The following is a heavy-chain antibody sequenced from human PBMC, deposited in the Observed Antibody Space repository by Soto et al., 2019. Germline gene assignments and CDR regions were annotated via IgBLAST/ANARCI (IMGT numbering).Heavy chain of an antibody. CDR3: AHRLYCGGDCYSGRPLYCYGMDV. D-gene: IGHD2-21*02. V-gene: IGHV1-69*01. J-gene: IGHJ6*02. CDR2: IIPIFGTA. CDR1: GGTFSSYA. Sequence: QVQLVQSGAEVKKPGSSVKVSCKASGGTFSSYAISWVRQAPGQGLEWMGGIIPIFGTANYAQKFQGRVKIPADEPTSTAHMELSRLRDESTAVSYCAHRLYCGGDCYSGRPLYCYGMDVWGQGTTVTVSS.